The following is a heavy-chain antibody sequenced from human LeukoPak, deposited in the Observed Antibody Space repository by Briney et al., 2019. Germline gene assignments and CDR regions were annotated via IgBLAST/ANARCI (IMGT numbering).Heavy chain of an antibody. J-gene: IGHJ4*02. D-gene: IGHD2-21*01. CDR2: IYHSGST. Sequence: SETLSLTCSVSGYPICSGYYWGWIRQPPGKGLEWIGSIYHSGSTYHNPSPKSRVTISVDTSKNQLSLKLSSVTAADSAVYYCTRGGDSYLGSSDYWGQGTLVTVSS. CDR1: GYPICSGYY. CDR3: TRGGDSYLGSSDY. V-gene: IGHV4-38-2*02.